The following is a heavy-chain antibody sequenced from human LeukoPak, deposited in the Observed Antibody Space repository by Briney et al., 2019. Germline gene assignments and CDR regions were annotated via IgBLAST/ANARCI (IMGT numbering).Heavy chain of an antibody. J-gene: IGHJ4*02. CDR1: GGSFSGYY. CDR3: ASRVVVVAATRRPDY. D-gene: IGHD2-15*01. Sequence: SETLTLTCAVYGGSFSGYYWSWIRQPREKGREWLGEINHSRSTNYNLSLKSRVTISVDTSKNQFSLKLSSVTAADTAVYYCASRVVVVAATRRPDYWGQGTLVTVSS. CDR2: INHSRST. V-gene: IGHV4-34*01.